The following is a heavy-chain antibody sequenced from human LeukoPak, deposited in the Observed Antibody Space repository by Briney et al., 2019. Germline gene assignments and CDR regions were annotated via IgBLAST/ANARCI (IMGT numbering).Heavy chain of an antibody. D-gene: IGHD3-22*01. V-gene: IGHV3-23*01. CDR1: GFTFSSYA. J-gene: IGHJ4*02. CDR2: ISGSGGST. CDR3: AKDRSSITMIYYFDY. Sequence: GGSLRLSCAASGFTFSSYAMSWVRQTPGKGLEWVSAISGSGGSTYYADSVKGRFTISRDNSKNTLYLQMNSLRAEDTAVYYCAKDRSSITMIYYFDYWGQGTLVTVSS.